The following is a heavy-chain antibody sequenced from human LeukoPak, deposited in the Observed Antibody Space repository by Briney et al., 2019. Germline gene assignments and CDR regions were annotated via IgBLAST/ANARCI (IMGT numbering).Heavy chain of an antibody. CDR3: AQGAYGSGTYHY. D-gene: IGHD3-10*01. J-gene: IGHJ4*02. V-gene: IGHV3-23*01. CDR2: ISGNADNT. CDR1: GFTFNIYA. Sequence: GGSLRLSCAASGFTFNIYAMTWVPQATGEGLDWVSAISGNADNTYYADSVKGRFTISRDNSKNTLYLQMNSLRAEDTAVYYCAQGAYGSGTYHYWGQGTLVTVSS.